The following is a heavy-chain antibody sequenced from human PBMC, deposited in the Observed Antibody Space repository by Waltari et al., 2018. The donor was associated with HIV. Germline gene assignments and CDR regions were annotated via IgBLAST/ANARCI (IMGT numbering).Heavy chain of an antibody. V-gene: IGHV3-73*01. CDR3: ALYGFGPRYYGMDV. J-gene: IGHJ6*02. D-gene: IGHD2-8*01. CDR1: GFTCSASH. CDR2: ITSKGDNYAT. Sequence: EVQLVESGGGWVQPGGSQKVSCAAPGFTCSASHLAWFRQASGRGLEWVGRITSKGDNYATAYAASVKGRFTISRDDSKNTADLQMNSLKTEDTAIYYCALYGFGPRYYGMDVWGQGTTVTVSS.